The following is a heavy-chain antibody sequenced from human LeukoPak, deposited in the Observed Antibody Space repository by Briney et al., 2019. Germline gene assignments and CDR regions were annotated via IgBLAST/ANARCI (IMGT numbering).Heavy chain of an antibody. V-gene: IGHV1-24*01. J-gene: IGHJ4*02. Sequence: ASVKVSCKVSGYTLTELSMHWVRQAPGKWLEWMGGFDPEDGETIYAQKFQGRVTMTEDTSTDTAYMELSSLRSEDTAVYYCARVSLVRGAPDYYFDYWGQGTLVTVSS. D-gene: IGHD3-10*01. CDR3: ARVSLVRGAPDYYFDY. CDR1: GYTLTELS. CDR2: FDPEDGET.